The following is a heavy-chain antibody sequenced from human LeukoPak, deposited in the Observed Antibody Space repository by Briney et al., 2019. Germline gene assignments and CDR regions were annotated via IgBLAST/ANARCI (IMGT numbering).Heavy chain of an antibody. V-gene: IGHV1-2*02. CDR3: ARYSGYDESFEY. J-gene: IGHJ4*02. CDR1: GYTFTGYY. Sequence: VSVKVSCKASGYTFTGYYMHWVRQAPGQGLEWMGWINPNSGGTSYAQKFQGRVTMTRDTSVTTAYMELSRLRSDDAAVYYCARYSGYDESFEYWGQGTLVTVSS. D-gene: IGHD5-12*01. CDR2: INPNSGGT.